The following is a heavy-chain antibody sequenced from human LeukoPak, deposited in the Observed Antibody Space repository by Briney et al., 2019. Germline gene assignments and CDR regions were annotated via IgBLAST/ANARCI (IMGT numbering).Heavy chain of an antibody. CDR1: GYTFTGYY. J-gene: IGHJ4*02. Sequence: GASVKVSCKASGYTFTGYYMHWVRQAPGQGLEWMGWINPKNGGRSYAQKFQARVTMTTDTSTNTAYMELSSLRFDDTAVYYCASWDAPGFDYWGQGTLVTVSS. CDR3: ASWDAPGFDY. CDR2: INPKNGGR. V-gene: IGHV1-2*02. D-gene: IGHD1-26*01.